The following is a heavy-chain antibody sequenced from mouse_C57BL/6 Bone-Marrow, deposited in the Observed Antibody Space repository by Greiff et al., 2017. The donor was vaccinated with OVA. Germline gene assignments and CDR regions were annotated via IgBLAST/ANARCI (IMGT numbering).Heavy chain of an antibody. Sequence: DVHLVESGGGLVQPGGSLTLSCAASGFTFSDYGMAWVRQAPRKGPEWVAFISNLAYSIYYADTVTGRFTISRENAKNPLYLEMSSLRSEDTAMNYGARRAAGGFYFGNWGKGTTLTVSS. J-gene: IGHJ2*01. CDR2: ISNLAYSI. V-gene: IGHV5-15*04. CDR3: ARRAAGGFYFGN. CDR1: GFTFSDYG.